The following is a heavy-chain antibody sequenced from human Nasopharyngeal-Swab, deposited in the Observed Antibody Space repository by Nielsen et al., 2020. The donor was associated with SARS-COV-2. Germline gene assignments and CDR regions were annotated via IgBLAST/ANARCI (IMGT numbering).Heavy chain of an antibody. CDR1: GCTFSSYW. D-gene: IGHD6-19*01. V-gene: IGHV3-7*01. Sequence: GESLKIYCEASGCTFSSYWMRWVRQAPGKGLEWVANIKQDGGEKYYVDSVNGRCTISRDNDQNSLYLQMNSLRAEDTAVYYCARDVSSGWFGYGMDVWGQGTTVTVSS. CDR2: IKQDGGEK. CDR3: ARDVSSGWFGYGMDV. J-gene: IGHJ6*02.